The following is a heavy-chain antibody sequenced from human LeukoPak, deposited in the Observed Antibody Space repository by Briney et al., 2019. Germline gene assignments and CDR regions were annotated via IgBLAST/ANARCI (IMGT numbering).Heavy chain of an antibody. CDR2: ISGSGGTK. Sequence: GGSLRLSCAASGFTFSSYAMSWVRQAPGKGLEWVSAISGSGGTKYYADSVKGRFTISRDNAKNSLYLQMNSLRAEDTAVYYCAKLGQFDPWGQGTLVTVSS. CDR3: AKLGQFDP. J-gene: IGHJ5*02. CDR1: GFTFSSYA. V-gene: IGHV3-23*01.